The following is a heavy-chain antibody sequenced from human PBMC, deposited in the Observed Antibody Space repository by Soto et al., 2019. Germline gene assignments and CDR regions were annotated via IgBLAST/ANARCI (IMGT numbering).Heavy chain of an antibody. D-gene: IGHD6-19*01. CDR2: INAGNGNT. CDR1: GYTFTSYA. V-gene: IGHV1-3*01. J-gene: IGHJ4*02. Sequence: ASVKVSCKASGYTFTSYAMHWVRQAPGQRLEWMGWINAGNGNTQYSQKFQGRVTITRDTSVSTAYMELSSLRSEDTAVYYCARTTMRGGWYDFHYWGQGTLVTVSS. CDR3: ARTTMRGGWYDFHY.